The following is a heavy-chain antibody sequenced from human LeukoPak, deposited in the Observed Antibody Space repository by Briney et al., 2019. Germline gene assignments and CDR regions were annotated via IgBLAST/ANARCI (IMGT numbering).Heavy chain of an antibody. Sequence: SETLSLTCTVSGGSISSSSYYWGWIRQPPGKGLEWIGSIYYSGSTYYAPSLKSRVTISVDTSKNQFSLKLSSVTAADTAVYYCARSPGGSIDYWGQGTLVTVSS. D-gene: IGHD1-26*01. CDR1: GGSISSSSYY. J-gene: IGHJ4*02. V-gene: IGHV4-39*01. CDR2: IYYSGST. CDR3: ARSPGGSIDY.